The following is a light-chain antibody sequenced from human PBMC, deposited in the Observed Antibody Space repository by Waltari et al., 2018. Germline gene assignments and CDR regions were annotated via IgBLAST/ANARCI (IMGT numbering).Light chain of an antibody. CDR1: QGVSTY. V-gene: IGKV1-8*01. J-gene: IGKJ2*01. CDR2: AAS. CDR3: QQYQSSSNT. Sequence: AIRMTQSPSSLSASIGDRVTISCRASQGVSTYLAWYQQKPGKAPSLLIHAASTLQSGVPSRFSGSGTGTDFTLTITCLQSEDFATYYCQQYQSSSNTFGQGTKLDIK.